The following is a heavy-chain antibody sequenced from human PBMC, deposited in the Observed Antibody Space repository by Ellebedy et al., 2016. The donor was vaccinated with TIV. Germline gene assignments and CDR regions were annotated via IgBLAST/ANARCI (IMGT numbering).Heavy chain of an antibody. CDR2: MSGSTITT. CDR3: ARDMAWGNERVNDALDI. V-gene: IGHV3-48*04. CDR1: GFSFSSYS. Sequence: GGSLRLSCAASGFSFSSYSMNWVRQAPGKGLEWVSYMSGSTITTYYADSVKGRFTISRDNAKNSVYLQMSSLRADDTAMYYCARDMAWGNERVNDALDIWGQGTMVTVSP. D-gene: IGHD7-27*01. J-gene: IGHJ3*02.